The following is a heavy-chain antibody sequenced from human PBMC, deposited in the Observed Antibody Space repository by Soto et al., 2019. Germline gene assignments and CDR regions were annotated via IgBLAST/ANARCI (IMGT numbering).Heavy chain of an antibody. CDR2: IKRDGSEK. J-gene: IGHJ4*02. CDR3: ARDRDLAVPAAVIYFDS. D-gene: IGHD2-2*01. CDR1: GFSISDYW. Sequence: GGSLRPSCAASGFSISDYWMSWVRQAPGKGLEWVANIKRDGSEKYYVDSVKGRFTISRDNAKNSLYLQMNSLRADDTAVYYCARDRDLAVPAAVIYFDSWGQGTLVTVSS. V-gene: IGHV3-7*01.